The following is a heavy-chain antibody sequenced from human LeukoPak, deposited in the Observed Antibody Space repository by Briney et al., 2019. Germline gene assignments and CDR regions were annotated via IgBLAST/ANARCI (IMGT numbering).Heavy chain of an antibody. CDR1: GYTFTSYD. CDR2: MNPNSGNT. V-gene: IGHV1-8*01. J-gene: IGHJ6*02. CDR3: ARGVADYDFWSGTVDYYYGMDV. D-gene: IGHD3-3*01. Sequence: GASVKVSCKAYGYTFTSYDINWVRQATGQGLEWMGWMNPNSGNTGYAQKFQGRVTMTRNTSISTAYMELSSLRSEDTAVYYCARGVADYDFWSGTVDYYYGMDVWGQGTTVTVSS.